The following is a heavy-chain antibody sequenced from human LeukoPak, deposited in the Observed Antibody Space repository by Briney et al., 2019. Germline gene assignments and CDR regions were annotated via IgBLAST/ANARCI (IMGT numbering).Heavy chain of an antibody. CDR1: GFTFSSYG. CDR2: ISYDGSNK. Sequence: GRSLRLSCAASGFTFSSYGMHWVRQAPGKGLEWVAVISYDGSNKYYADSVKGRFTISRDNSKNTLYLQMNSLRAEDMAVYYCAKDQHPTTVTLDYWGQGTLVTVSS. D-gene: IGHD4-11*01. V-gene: IGHV3-30*18. CDR3: AKDQHPTTVTLDY. J-gene: IGHJ4*02.